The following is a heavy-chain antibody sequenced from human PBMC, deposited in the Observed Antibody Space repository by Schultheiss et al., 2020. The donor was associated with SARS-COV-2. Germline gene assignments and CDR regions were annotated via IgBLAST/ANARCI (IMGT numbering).Heavy chain of an antibody. J-gene: IGHJ6*03. CDR2: IYYSGST. D-gene: IGHD1-1*01. CDR1: GGSFSGYY. Sequence: SETLSITCAVYGGSFSGYYWSWIRQPPGKGLEWIGRIYYSGSTNYNPSLKSRVTISVDTSKNQFSLKLSSVTAADTAVYYCARGPSDSLQRHSYYMDVWGKGTTVTVSS. V-gene: IGHV4-34*01. CDR3: ARGPSDSLQRHSYYMDV.